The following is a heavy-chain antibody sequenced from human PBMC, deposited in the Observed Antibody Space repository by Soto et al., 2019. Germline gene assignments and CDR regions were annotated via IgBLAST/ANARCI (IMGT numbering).Heavy chain of an antibody. CDR3: APTPSADYYFDY. CDR2: IWYDGSNK. V-gene: IGHV3-33*01. CDR1: GFTLSSYG. J-gene: IGHJ4*02. D-gene: IGHD2-21*02. Sequence: GGSLRLSCAASGFTLSSYGMHWVRQAPGKGLEWVAVIWYDGSNKYYADSVKGRFTISRDNSKNTLYLQMNSLRAEDTAVYYCAPTPSADYYFDYWGQGTLVTVSS.